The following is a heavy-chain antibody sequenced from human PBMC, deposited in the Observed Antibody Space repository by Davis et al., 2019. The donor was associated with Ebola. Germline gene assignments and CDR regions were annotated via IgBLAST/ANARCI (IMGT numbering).Heavy chain of an antibody. CDR1: GGSISSYY. Sequence: SETLSLTCTVSGGSISSYYWGWIRQPPGKGLEWIGSIYYSGSTYYNPSLKSRVTISVDTSKNQFSLKLSSVTAADTAVYYCARLEGAARPFYWGQGTLVTVSS. CDR3: ARLEGAARPFY. J-gene: IGHJ4*02. CDR2: IYYSGST. V-gene: IGHV4-39*01. D-gene: IGHD6-6*01.